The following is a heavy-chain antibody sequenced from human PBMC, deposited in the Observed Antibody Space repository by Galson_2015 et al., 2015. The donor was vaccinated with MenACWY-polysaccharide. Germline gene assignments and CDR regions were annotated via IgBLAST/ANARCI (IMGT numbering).Heavy chain of an antibody. J-gene: IGHJ4*02. CDR2: ISGSGGST. CDR3: AKAKYSSSWFGPNFDS. V-gene: IGHV3-23*01. CDR1: GFTFASYA. Sequence: SLRLSCAASGFTFASYAMSWVRQAPGRGLECVSGISGSGGSTYYVDSVKGRFTISRDPSKNTLYLQLNSLRAEDTAVYYCAKAKYSSSWFGPNFDSWGQGTLVTVTS. D-gene: IGHD6-13*01.